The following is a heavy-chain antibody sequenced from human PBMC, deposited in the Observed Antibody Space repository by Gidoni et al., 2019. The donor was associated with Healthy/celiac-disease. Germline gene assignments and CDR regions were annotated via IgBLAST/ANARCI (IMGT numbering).Heavy chain of an antibody. CDR2: MNPNSGNT. CDR1: GYTFPSYD. V-gene: IGHV1-8*01. CDR3: ARGGVVVTATSNANWFDP. J-gene: IGHJ5*02. Sequence: QVQLVQSGAEVKKPGASVKVSCKASGYTFPSYDINWVRQATGQGIEWMGWMNPNSGNTGYAQKFQGRVTMTRNTSISTAYMELSSLRSEDTAVYYCARGGVVVTATSNANWFDPWGQGTLVTVSS. D-gene: IGHD2-21*02.